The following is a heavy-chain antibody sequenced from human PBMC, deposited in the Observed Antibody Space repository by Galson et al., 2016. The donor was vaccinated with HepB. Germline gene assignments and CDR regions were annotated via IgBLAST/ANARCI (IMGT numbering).Heavy chain of an antibody. CDR3: ARPRLTTGSPYNSFDP. Sequence: SETLSLTCGVYGGSLSGYYWSWIRQSPGMGLEWIGEINHSGSTTYNPSLKSRVTMSVDTSKSQFSLELSSVTAADTAVYYCARPRLTTGSPYNSFDPWGQGTLVTVSS. V-gene: IGHV4-34*01. J-gene: IGHJ5*02. CDR2: INHSGST. CDR1: GGSLSGYY. D-gene: IGHD1-1*01.